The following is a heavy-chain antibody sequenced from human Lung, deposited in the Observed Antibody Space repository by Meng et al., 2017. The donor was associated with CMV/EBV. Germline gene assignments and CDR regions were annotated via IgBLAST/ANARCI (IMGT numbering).Heavy chain of an antibody. CDR3: ARDQRGGSGFDY. CDR2: IYSGGSA. D-gene: IGHD6-19*01. V-gene: IGHV3-53*01. Sequence: GGSXRLSCAASGFTVNSKYMTWVRLAPGKGLQWVSLIYSGGSAYYADSVKGRFTISRDNSKNTLYLQMNSLRAEDTAIYYGARDQRGGSGFDYWGQGTLVTVSS. CDR1: GFTVNSKY. J-gene: IGHJ4*02.